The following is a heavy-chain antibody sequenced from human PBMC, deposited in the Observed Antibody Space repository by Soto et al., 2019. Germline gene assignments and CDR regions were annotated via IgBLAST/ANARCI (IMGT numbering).Heavy chain of an antibody. D-gene: IGHD3-3*01. V-gene: IGHV3-33*01. Sequence: PLGGSLRLSCAASGFTFSSYGMHWVRQAPGKGLEWVAVIWYDGSNKCYADSVKGRFTISRDNSKNTLYLQMNSLRAEGTAVYYCARDRTVLRFLEWLSPPYYYGMDVWGQGTTVTVSS. CDR3: ARDRTVLRFLEWLSPPYYYGMDV. CDR2: IWYDGSNK. J-gene: IGHJ6*02. CDR1: GFTFSSYG.